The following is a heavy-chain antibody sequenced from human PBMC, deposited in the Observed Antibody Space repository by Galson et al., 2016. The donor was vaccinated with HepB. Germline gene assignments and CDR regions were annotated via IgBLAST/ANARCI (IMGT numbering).Heavy chain of an antibody. Sequence: ETLSLTCTVSGGSVSSGTYYWYWIRQPPGKGLECIGYISYSGVTNYNPSLKNRVTMSPDTSTNQFSLKLDSVTAADTALYYCATDAGGGSGSYYRRLDSWGQGTLVTVSS. D-gene: IGHD3-10*01. J-gene: IGHJ4*02. V-gene: IGHV4-61*01. CDR2: ISYSGVT. CDR1: GGSVSSGTYY. CDR3: ATDAGGGSGSYYRRLDS.